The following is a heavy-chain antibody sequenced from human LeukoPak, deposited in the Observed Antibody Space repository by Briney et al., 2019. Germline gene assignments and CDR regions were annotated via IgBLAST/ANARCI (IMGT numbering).Heavy chain of an antibody. J-gene: IGHJ4*02. D-gene: IGHD4-17*01. CDR1: GYTFTDYY. CDR3: ARGDYAESLDY. CDR2: INPNSGGS. Sequence: GASVKVSCKASGYTFTDYYIHWVRQAPGEGLEWLGWINPNSGGSNYAQQFQGRVTMTRDTSITTAYMELNRLRSDDTAVYYCARGDYAESLDYWGQGTLVTVSS. V-gene: IGHV1-2*02.